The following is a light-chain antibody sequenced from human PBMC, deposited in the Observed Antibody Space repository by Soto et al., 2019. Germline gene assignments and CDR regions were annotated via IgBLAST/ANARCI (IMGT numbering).Light chain of an antibody. CDR3: QQRSNWPIT. J-gene: IGKJ5*01. Sequence: DIQMTQSPSTLPASVGDRVTITCRASQTINRWLAWYQQKPGEVPKLLIYKASVLESGVPSRFSGSGSGTEFTLTISSLEPEDFAVYYCQQRSNWPITFGQGTRLEIK. V-gene: IGKV1-5*03. CDR2: KAS. CDR1: QTINRW.